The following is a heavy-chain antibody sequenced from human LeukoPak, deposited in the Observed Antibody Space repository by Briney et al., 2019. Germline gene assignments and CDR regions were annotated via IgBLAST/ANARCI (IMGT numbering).Heavy chain of an antibody. Sequence: SETLSLTCTVSGGSISSSSYYWGWIRQPPGKGLEWIGSIYYSGSTYYNPSLKSRVTISVDTSKNQFSLKLSSVTAADTAVYYCARVALNSGYAPNFDYWGQGTLVTVSS. CDR2: IYYSGST. CDR1: GGSISSSSYY. V-gene: IGHV4-39*07. J-gene: IGHJ4*02. D-gene: IGHD5-12*01. CDR3: ARVALNSGYAPNFDY.